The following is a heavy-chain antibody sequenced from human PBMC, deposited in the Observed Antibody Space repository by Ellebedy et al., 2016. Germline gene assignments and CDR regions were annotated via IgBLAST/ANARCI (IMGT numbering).Heavy chain of an antibody. V-gene: IGHV3-33*06. CDR3: VKVRLSRTALGWFDP. J-gene: IGHJ5*02. D-gene: IGHD1-1*01. CDR2: VWYDGTNE. CDR1: GFTFSDYG. Sequence: GESLKISXATSGFTFSDYGMHWVRQAPGKGLEWVAVVWYDGTNEYYTDSVKGRFTISRDNSNNTLYLQMNSLRAEDTAVYYCVKVRLSRTALGWFDPWGQGTLVTVSS.